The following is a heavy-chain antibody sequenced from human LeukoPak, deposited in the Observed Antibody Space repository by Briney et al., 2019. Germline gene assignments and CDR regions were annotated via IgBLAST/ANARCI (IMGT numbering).Heavy chain of an antibody. D-gene: IGHD5-24*01. CDR1: GGTFSSYA. CDR2: IIPIFGTA. J-gene: IGHJ3*02. Sequence: SVKVSCKASGGTFSSYAISWVRQAPGQGLEWVGRIIPIFGTANYAQKFQGRVTITTDESTSTAYMELSSLRSEDTAVYYCATPADGYEAFDIWGQGTMVTVSS. CDR3: ATPADGYEAFDI. V-gene: IGHV1-69*05.